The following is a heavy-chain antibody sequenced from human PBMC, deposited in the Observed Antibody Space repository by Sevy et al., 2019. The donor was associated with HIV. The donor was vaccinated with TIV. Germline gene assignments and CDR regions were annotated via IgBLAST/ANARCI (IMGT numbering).Heavy chain of an antibody. CDR1: GYTFTSHG. V-gene: IGHV1-18*01. CDR2: ISTYNSDT. J-gene: IGHJ4*02. D-gene: IGHD1-26*01. CDR3: SRAVFSGGYPRYYFDY. Sequence: ASVKVSCKASGYTFTSHGISWVRQAPGQGLEWMGWISTYNSDTSYAPSLQGRVTLTTDTSTRTAYMDLRSLRSDDSAVYYCSRAVFSGGYPRYYFDYWGQGTLVTVSS.